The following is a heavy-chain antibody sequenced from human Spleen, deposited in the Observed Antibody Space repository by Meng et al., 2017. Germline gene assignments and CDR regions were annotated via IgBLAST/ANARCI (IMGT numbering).Heavy chain of an antibody. CDR1: GFTFSSYD. D-gene: IGHD4-23*01. CDR2: IGTAGDT. V-gene: IGHV3-13*01. CDR3: ASYQSTVEDS. J-gene: IGHJ4*02. Sequence: GGSLRLSCAASGFTFSSYDMHWVRQATGKGLEWVSAIGTAGDTYYPGSVKGRFTISRDNSKNTLYLQMNSLRAEDTAVYYCASYQSTVEDSWGQGTLVTVSS.